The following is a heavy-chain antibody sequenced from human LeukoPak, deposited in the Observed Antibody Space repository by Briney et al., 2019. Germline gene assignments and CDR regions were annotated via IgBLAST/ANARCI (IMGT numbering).Heavy chain of an antibody. D-gene: IGHD3-10*01. CDR3: ARESKSYGFDY. V-gene: IGHV3-53*01. Sequence: GGSLGLSCAASGFTVSSNYMGWVRQAPGKGLEWVSVIYSGGSTYYADSVKGRFTISRDNSKNTLYLQMNSLRAEDTAVYYCARESKSYGFDYWGQGTLVTVSS. J-gene: IGHJ4*02. CDR2: IYSGGST. CDR1: GFTVSSNY.